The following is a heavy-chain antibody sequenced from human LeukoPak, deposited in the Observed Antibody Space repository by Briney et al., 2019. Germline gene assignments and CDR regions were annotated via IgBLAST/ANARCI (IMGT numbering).Heavy chain of an antibody. Sequence: SETLSLTCTVSGGFISSYYWSWMRQPPGKGLEWIGYIYYSGSTNYNPSLKSRVTISVDTSKNQFSLKLSSVTAADTAVYYCARTGRWLLRFDYWGQGTLVTVSS. J-gene: IGHJ4*02. CDR2: IYYSGST. CDR3: ARTGRWLLRFDY. V-gene: IGHV4-59*12. D-gene: IGHD3-16*01. CDR1: GGFISSYY.